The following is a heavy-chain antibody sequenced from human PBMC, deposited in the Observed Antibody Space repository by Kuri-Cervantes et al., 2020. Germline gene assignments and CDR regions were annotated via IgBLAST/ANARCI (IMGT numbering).Heavy chain of an antibody. CDR1: GFTFSSYS. CDR2: ITRSSRII. V-gene: IGHV3-48*02. J-gene: IGHJ6*02. D-gene: IGHD3-10*01. CDR3: ARDLGRGYGMDV. Sequence: ETLSLTCAASGFTFSSYSINWVRQAPGKGLEWVSYITRSSRIIYYADSVKSRFTISRDNAKNSLYLQMNSLRDEDTAVYYCARDLGRGYGMDVWGQGTTVTVSS.